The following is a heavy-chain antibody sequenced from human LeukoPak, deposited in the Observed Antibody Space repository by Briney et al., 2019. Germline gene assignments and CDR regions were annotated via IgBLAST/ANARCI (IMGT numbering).Heavy chain of an antibody. J-gene: IGHJ5*02. CDR1: GFSFRDYW. Sequence: GGSLRLSCVASGFSFRDYWMHWVRQVPGEGLVWVARINIEGTIISYADSVKSRFTISKDDAKNTLYLQMNNLRAEDTAIYYCVRALGDAWGQGTLVTVSS. CDR2: INIEGTII. D-gene: IGHD7-27*01. V-gene: IGHV3-74*01. CDR3: VRALGDA.